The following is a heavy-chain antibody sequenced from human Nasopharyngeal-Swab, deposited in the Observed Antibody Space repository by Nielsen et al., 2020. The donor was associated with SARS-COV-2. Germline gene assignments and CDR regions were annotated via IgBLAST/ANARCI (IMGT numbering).Heavy chain of an antibody. CDR2: IWYDGSNK. CDR3: ARDLVRGVIGYGMDV. Sequence: GESLKISCAASGFTFSSYGMHWVRQAPGKGLEWVAVIWYDGSNKYYAESVKGRFTISRDNSKNTLYLQMNSLRAEDTAVYYCARDLVRGVIGYGMDVWGQGTTVTVSS. D-gene: IGHD3-10*01. J-gene: IGHJ6*02. CDR1: GFTFSSYG. V-gene: IGHV3-33*01.